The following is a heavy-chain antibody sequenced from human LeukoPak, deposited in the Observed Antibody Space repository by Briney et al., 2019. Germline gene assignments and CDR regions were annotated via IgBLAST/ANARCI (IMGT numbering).Heavy chain of an antibody. V-gene: IGHV3-21*01. CDR2: ISSSSSYI. J-gene: IGHJ5*02. D-gene: IGHD3-10*01. CDR1: GFTFSSYS. CDR3: ARDRAFPNWFDP. Sequence: GGSLRLSCAASGFTFSSYSMNWVRQAPGKGLEWVSSISSSSSYIYYADSVKGRFTISRDNAKNSLYLQMNSLRAEDTAVYYCARDRAFPNWFDPWGQGTLVTVSS.